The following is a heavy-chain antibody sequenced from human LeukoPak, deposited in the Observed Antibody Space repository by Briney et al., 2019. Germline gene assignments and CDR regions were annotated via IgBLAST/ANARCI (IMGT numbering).Heavy chain of an antibody. V-gene: IGHV3-48*03. J-gene: IGHJ4*02. Sequence: GGSLRLSCAASGFTFSSYEMNWVRQAPGKGLEWVSYISSSGSTIYYADSVKGRFTISRDNAKNSLYLQMNSLRAEDTAVYYCARLLSYLFDCWGQGTLVTVSS. CDR2: ISSSGSTI. CDR1: GFTFSSYE. D-gene: IGHD3-10*01. CDR3: ARLLSYLFDC.